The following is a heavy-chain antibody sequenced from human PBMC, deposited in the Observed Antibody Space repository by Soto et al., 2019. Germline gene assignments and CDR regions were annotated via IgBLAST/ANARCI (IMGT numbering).Heavy chain of an antibody. CDR3: VKAYGKPYYFDF. J-gene: IGHJ4*02. CDR1: GFTFSSHS. V-gene: IGHV3-64D*06. Sequence: AGCLRLSCSASGFTFSSHSMHWVRQAPGKGLEYVSGISNYGSNNADAVKGRFTISRDNSKNTLYLQMSSLRPDDTAVYFCVKAYGKPYYFDFWGQGTLVTVSS. D-gene: IGHD3-10*01. CDR2: ISNYGSN.